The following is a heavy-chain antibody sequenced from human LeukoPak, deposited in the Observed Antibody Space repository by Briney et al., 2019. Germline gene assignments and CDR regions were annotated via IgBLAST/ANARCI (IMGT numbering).Heavy chain of an antibody. V-gene: IGHV3-7*03. CDR1: GFTFSSYT. CDR3: ARRAGAYSHPYDY. D-gene: IGHD4/OR15-4a*01. Sequence: GGSLRLSCAASGFTFSSYTMNWVRQAPGKGLEWVAKIKKDGSEKYYVDSVKGRFTISRDNAKTSLFLQMNSLRAEDTAVYYCARRAGAYSHPYDYWGQGTLVTVSS. J-gene: IGHJ4*02. CDR2: IKKDGSEK.